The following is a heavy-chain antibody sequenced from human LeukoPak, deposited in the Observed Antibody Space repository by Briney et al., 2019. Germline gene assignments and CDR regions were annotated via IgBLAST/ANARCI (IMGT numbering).Heavy chain of an antibody. J-gene: IGHJ4*02. CDR1: EFTFSTYS. D-gene: IGHD2-8*01. CDR3: ARRSCTNGICPFDY. Sequence: GGSLRLSCAGSEFTFSTYSMSWVRHSPGKGLEWVSSIDSGGTFIYYADSVKGRFTVSRDNAKNSLFLQMNSLRAEDTAVYYCARRSCTNGICPFDYRGQGTLVTVSS. CDR2: IDSGGTFI. V-gene: IGHV3-21*01.